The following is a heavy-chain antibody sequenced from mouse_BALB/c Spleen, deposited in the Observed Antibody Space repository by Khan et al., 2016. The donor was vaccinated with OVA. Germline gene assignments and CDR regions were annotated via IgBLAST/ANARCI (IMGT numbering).Heavy chain of an antibody. CDR1: GYSITSDYA. D-gene: IGHD2-3*01. J-gene: IGHJ4*01. CDR3: ARDGYRYNYAMDY. V-gene: IGHV3-2*02. CDR2: ISSSGST. Sequence: EVQLQESGPGLVKPSQSLSLTCTVTGYSITSDYAWYLIRQFPGNKLEWMGYISSSGSTNYTPALKSRIPITRDTSKNQYILQLNSVTTEDTATYDGARDGYRYNYAMDYWGQGTSVTVSS.